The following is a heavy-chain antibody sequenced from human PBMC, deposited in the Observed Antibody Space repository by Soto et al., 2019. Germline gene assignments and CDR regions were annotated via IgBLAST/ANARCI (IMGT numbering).Heavy chain of an antibody. CDR3: ARDKDSSSWSPYYYYGMDV. CDR1: GGTFSSYA. J-gene: IGHJ6*02. V-gene: IGHV1-69*06. D-gene: IGHD6-13*01. CDR2: IIPIFGTA. Sequence: QVRLVQSGAEVKKPGSSVKVSCKASGGTFSSYAISWVRQAPGQGLEWMGGIIPIFGTANYAQKFQGRVTITADKSTSTAYMELSSLRSEDTAVYYCARDKDSSSWSPYYYYGMDVWGQGTTVTVSS.